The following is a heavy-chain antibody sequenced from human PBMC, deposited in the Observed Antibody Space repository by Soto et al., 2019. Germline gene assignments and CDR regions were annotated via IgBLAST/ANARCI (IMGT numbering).Heavy chain of an antibody. V-gene: IGHV2-5*02. J-gene: IGHJ4*02. CDR2: IYWDDDK. D-gene: IGHD3-3*01. Sequence: QITLNESGPTQVNPRQALTLTCTFSGFSLTTSGVGVGWIRQSPGQAPEWLALIYWDDDKRYSPSLKSRLTITKDTSKTQVVLTMADLDPADTATYYCAHRVLRTVFGLVTTTAIYFDFWGQGTPVAVSS. CDR3: AHRVLRTVFGLVTTTAIYFDF. CDR1: GFSLTTSGVG.